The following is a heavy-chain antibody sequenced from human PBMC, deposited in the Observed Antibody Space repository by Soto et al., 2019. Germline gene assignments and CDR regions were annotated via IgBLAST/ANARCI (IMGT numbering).Heavy chain of an antibody. CDR2: ISFDGRNE. CDR1: GFTFSSYS. V-gene: IGHV3-30*04. Sequence: QVQLVESGGGVVQPGRSLRLSCAASGFTFSSYSMHWVRQAPGKGLEWVAVISFDGRNEFYAESVKGRITISRDNTKNTLYLQMNSLRAEDTAVYYCARVRLQTLTDYYYGRDVWGQGTTVTVSS. CDR3: ARVRLQTLTDYYYGRDV. J-gene: IGHJ6*02. D-gene: IGHD2-21*02.